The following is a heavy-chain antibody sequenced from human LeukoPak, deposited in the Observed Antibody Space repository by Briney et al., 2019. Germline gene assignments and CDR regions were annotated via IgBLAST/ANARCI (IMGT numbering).Heavy chain of an antibody. J-gene: IGHJ4*02. CDR1: GGSFSGYY. CDR2: INHSGST. Sequence: SETLSLTCAVYGGSFSGYYWSWIRQPPGKGLEWIGEINHSGSTNYNPSLKSRVTISVDTSKNQFSLKLSSVTAADTAVYYRARLYYYDSSGRTDYWGQGTLVTVSS. CDR3: ARLYYYDSSGRTDY. D-gene: IGHD3-22*01. V-gene: IGHV4-34*01.